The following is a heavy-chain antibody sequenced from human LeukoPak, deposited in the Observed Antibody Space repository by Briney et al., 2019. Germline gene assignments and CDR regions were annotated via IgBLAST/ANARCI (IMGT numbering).Heavy chain of an antibody. Sequence: PSETLSLTCTVSGGSISSGGYYWSWIRQPAGKGLEWIGRIYTSGNTNYNPSLKSRATISVDTSKNQFSLELTSVTAADTAVYYCARSQPVVVPAAGNWFDPWGQGTLVTVSS. D-gene: IGHD2-2*01. CDR1: GGSISSGGYY. CDR2: IYTSGNT. V-gene: IGHV4-61*02. J-gene: IGHJ5*02. CDR3: ARSQPVVVPAAGNWFDP.